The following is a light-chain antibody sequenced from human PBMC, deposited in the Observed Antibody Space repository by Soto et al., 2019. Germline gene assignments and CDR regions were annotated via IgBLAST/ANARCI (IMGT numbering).Light chain of an antibody. Sequence: DIQMTQSPSSLSASVGDRVTITCRASQSISSYLHWYQQKPGKAPKLLIYAASSLQRGIPSRFSGSGSGTDFTLTISSLQPEDFATYYCQRSFSTPLTFGGGTNVEIK. CDR3: QRSFSTPLT. CDR2: AAS. CDR1: QSISSY. V-gene: IGKV1-39*01. J-gene: IGKJ4*01.